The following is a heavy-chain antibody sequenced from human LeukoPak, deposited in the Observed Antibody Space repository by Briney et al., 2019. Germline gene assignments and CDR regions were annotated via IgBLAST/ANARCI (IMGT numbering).Heavy chain of an antibody. D-gene: IGHD6-19*01. CDR1: GGSFRGYY. CDR2: INHSGST. J-gene: IGHJ4*02. V-gene: IGHV4-34*01. CDR3: ARATYSSGWGTSDY. Sequence: SETLSLTCAVYGGSFRGYYWSWIRQPPGKGLEWIGEINHSGSTNYNPSLKSRVTISLDTSMKKFSLKLSSVTAADTAVYCCARATYSSGWGTSDYWGQGTLVTVSS.